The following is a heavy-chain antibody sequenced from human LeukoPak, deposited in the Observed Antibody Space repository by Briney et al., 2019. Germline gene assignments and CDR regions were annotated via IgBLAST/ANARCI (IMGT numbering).Heavy chain of an antibody. CDR1: GYTFTGYY. Sequence: GASVKVSCKASGYTFTGYYMHWVRQAPGQGLEWMGWINPNSGGTNYAQKLQGRVTMTTDTSTSTAYMELSSLRSEDTAAYYCARARYSGYAPNWFDPWGQGTLVTVSS. CDR3: ARARYSGYAPNWFDP. J-gene: IGHJ5*02. CDR2: INPNSGGT. V-gene: IGHV1-2*02. D-gene: IGHD5-12*01.